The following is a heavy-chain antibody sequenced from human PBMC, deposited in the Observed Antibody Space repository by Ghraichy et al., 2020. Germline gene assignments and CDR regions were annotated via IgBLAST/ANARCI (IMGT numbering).Heavy chain of an antibody. CDR1: GITFSTYG. Sequence: GGSLRLSCVASGITFSTYGMSWVRQAPGKGLEWVAHIKEDGREKDYADSVKGRFTISRDNAKKTLYLQMNSLSAEDTAVYYCARDRVVVFGIPLGHDYWGQGTLVTVSS. CDR3: ARDRVVVFGIPLGHDY. CDR2: IKEDGREK. D-gene: IGHD2-15*01. V-gene: IGHV3-7*01. J-gene: IGHJ4*02.